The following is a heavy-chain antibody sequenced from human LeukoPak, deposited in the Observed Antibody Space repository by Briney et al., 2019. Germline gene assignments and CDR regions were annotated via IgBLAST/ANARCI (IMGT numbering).Heavy chain of an antibody. Sequence: PSETLSLTCAVYGGSFSGYYWSWIRQPPGKGLEWIGEINHSGSTNYNPSLKSRVTISVDTSKNQFSLKLSSVTAADTAVYYCAEDYASNGMDVWGQGTTVTVSS. CDR3: AEDYASNGMDV. CDR2: INHSGST. D-gene: IGHD3-10*01. J-gene: IGHJ6*02. V-gene: IGHV4-34*01. CDR1: GGSFSGYY.